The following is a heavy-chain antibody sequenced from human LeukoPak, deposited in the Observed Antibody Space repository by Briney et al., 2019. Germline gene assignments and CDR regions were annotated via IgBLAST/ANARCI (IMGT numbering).Heavy chain of an antibody. D-gene: IGHD2-8*02. V-gene: IGHV3-48*04. CDR3: ARDKVGYWPTYGMDV. CDR1: GFTFSSYS. J-gene: IGHJ6*02. CDR2: ISSSSSTI. Sequence: GGSLRLSCAASGFTFSSYSMNWVRQAPGKGLEWVSYISSSSSTIYYADSVKGRFTISRDNAKNSLYLQMNSLRAEDTAVYYCARDKVGYWPTYGMDVWGQGTSVTVSS.